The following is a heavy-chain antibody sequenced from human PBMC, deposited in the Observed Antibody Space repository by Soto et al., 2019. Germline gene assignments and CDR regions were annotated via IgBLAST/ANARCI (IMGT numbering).Heavy chain of an antibody. J-gene: IGHJ4*02. Sequence: GGSLRLSCAASGFTFSSYAMSWVRQAPGKGLEWVSAISGSGGSTYYADSVKGRFTISRDNSKNTLYLQMNSLRAEDTAVYYCAKDKSSTLVDTAMVVPFDYWGQGTLVTFSS. D-gene: IGHD5-18*01. CDR1: GFTFSSYA. V-gene: IGHV3-23*01. CDR2: ISGSGGST. CDR3: AKDKSSTLVDTAMVVPFDY.